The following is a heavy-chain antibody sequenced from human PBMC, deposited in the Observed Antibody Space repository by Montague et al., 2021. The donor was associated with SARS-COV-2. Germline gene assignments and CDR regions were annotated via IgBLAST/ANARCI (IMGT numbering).Heavy chain of an antibody. Sequence: CAISGDSVSGDSAACSWDRQSPSLGLEWLVGTYYRSKWYNDYAVSVKSRITINPDTSKNQISLQLNSVTPEDTAVYYCARTSASSDYWGQGTLVTVSS. V-gene: IGHV6-1*01. CDR1: GDSVSGDSAA. J-gene: IGHJ4*02. D-gene: IGHD1-26*01. CDR2: TYYRSKWYN. CDR3: ARTSASSDY.